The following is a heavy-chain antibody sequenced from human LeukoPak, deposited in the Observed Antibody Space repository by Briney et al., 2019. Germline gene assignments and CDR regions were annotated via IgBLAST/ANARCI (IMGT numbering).Heavy chain of an antibody. CDR3: ARVSPNTVTPLQYFDY. J-gene: IGHJ4*02. Sequence: GGALPLSCAHSGWCFSKYWMRWVRPAPGRGGEGVASIKQVERENYYLDPVKGPFTISRDTAKNSLYLQMTRLRAEHTAVYYCARVSPNTVTPLQYFDYWGQGTLVTVSS. D-gene: IGHD4-17*01. V-gene: IGHV3-7*01. CDR1: GWCFSKYW. CDR2: IKQVEREN.